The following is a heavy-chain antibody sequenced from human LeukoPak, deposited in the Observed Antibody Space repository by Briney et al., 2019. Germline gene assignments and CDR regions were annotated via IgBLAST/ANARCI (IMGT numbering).Heavy chain of an antibody. Sequence: SQTLSLTCTVSGGSISSGGYYWSWIRQHPGKGLEWIGYIYYSGTTNYNPSLKSRVTISVDTSKSQVSLKLSSVTAADTAVYYCARDRAMPTAPGYWFGPWGQGTLVTVSS. CDR1: GGSISSGGYY. CDR2: IYYSGTT. J-gene: IGHJ5*02. CDR3: ARDRAMPTAPGYWFGP. V-gene: IGHV4-61*08. D-gene: IGHD2-2*01.